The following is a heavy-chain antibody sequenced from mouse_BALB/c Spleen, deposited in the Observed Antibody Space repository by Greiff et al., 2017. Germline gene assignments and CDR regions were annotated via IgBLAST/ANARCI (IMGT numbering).Heavy chain of an antibody. CDR3: TREDLLRYFDY. CDR1: GFTFSSYT. V-gene: IGHV5-12-2*01. CDR2: ISNGGGST. D-gene: IGHD1-1*01. J-gene: IGHJ2*01. Sequence: EVMLVESGGGLVQPGGSLKLSCAASGFTFSSYTMSWVRQTPEKRLEWVAYISNGGGSTYYPDTVKGRFTISRDNAKNTLYLQMSSLKSEDTAMYYCTREDLLRYFDYWGQGTTLTVSS.